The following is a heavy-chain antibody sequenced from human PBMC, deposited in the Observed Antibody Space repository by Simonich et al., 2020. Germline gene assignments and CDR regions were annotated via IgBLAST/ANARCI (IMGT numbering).Heavy chain of an antibody. CDR2: INPNSGGT. J-gene: IGHJ6*03. Sequence: QVQLVKSGAEVKKPGASLTGSCKSSGYTFTGYYLHWVRQAPGQGIEWVGVINPNSGGTNYAQKFQGRGTRTRDTSISTAYMELSRLRSDDTAVYYCARDRAARYYYYYYMDVWGKGTTVTVSS. CDR3: ARDRAARYYYYYYMDV. CDR1: GYTFTGYY. V-gene: IGHV1-2*02. D-gene: IGHD6-6*01.